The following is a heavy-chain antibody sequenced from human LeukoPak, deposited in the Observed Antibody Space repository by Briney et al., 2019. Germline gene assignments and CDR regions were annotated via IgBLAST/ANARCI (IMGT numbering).Heavy chain of an antibody. CDR3: ARLKYSSSSADFDY. J-gene: IGHJ4*02. CDR2: IYPDDSDT. Sequence: GESLKIPCKGSGFIFSSYWIGWVRQLPGKGLEWMGIIYPDDSDTRYSPSFQGQVIISADKSISTAYLQWTSLKASDTAMYYCARLKYSSSSADFDYWGQGTLVTVSS. D-gene: IGHD6-6*01. CDR1: GFIFSSYW. V-gene: IGHV5-51*01.